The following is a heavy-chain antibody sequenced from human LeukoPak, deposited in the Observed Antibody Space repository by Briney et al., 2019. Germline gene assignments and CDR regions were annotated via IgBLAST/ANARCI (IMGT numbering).Heavy chain of an antibody. D-gene: IGHD6-19*01. J-gene: IGHJ5*02. CDR3: ASMSWDSSGRFDP. V-gene: IGHV4-38-2*01. CDR2: IYHSGST. Sequence: SETLSLTCAVSGYSISSGYYWGWIRQPPGQGLGWIGSIYHSGSTYYNPSLKSRVTISVDTSKNQFSLKLSSVTAADTAVYYCASMSWDSSGRFDPWGQGTLVTVSS. CDR1: GYSISSGYY.